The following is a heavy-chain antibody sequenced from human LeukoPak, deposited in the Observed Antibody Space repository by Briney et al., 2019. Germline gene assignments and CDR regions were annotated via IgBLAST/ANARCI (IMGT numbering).Heavy chain of an antibody. CDR1: GYTFTGYY. CDR2: INPNSGGT. J-gene: IGHJ5*02. D-gene: IGHD2-15*01. V-gene: IGHV1-2*02. Sequence: ASVKVSCKASGYTFTGYYMHWVRQAPGQGLEWMGWINPNSGGTNYAQKFQGRVTMTRDTSISTAYMELSRLRPDDTAVYYCARDPFPCGGSCYYSMNWFDPWGQGTLVTVSS. CDR3: ARDPFPCGGSCYYSMNWFDP.